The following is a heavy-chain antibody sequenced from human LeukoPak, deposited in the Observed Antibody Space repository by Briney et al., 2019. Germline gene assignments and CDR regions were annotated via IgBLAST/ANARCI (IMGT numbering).Heavy chain of an antibody. V-gene: IGHV4-34*01. CDR3: ARDAGYCSGGSCYSLNNWFDP. CDR2: INHSGST. Sequence: SETLSLTCAVYGGSFSGYYWSWIRQPPGKGLEWIGEINHSGSTNYNPSLKSRVTISVDTSKNQFSLKLSSVTAADTAVYYCARDAGYCSGGSCYSLNNWFDPWGQGTLVTVSS. CDR1: GGSFSGYY. D-gene: IGHD2-15*01. J-gene: IGHJ5*02.